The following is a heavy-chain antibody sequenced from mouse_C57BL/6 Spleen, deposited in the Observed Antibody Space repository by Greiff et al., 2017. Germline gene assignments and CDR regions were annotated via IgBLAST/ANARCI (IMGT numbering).Heavy chain of an antibody. Sequence: QVQLQQPGAELVRPGSSVKLSCKASGYTFTSYWMHWVKQRPIQGLEWIGNIDPSDSETHYNQKFKDKATLTVDKSASTAYMQLSSLTSEDSAVYYCARSQLGQGYFDVWGTGTTVTVSS. CDR3: ARSQLGQGYFDV. CDR1: GYTFTSYW. V-gene: IGHV1-52*01. CDR2: IDPSDSET. J-gene: IGHJ1*03. D-gene: IGHD4-1*02.